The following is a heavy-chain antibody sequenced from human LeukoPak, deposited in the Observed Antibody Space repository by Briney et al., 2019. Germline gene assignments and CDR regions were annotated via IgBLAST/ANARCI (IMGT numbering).Heavy chain of an antibody. D-gene: IGHD6-13*01. J-gene: IGHJ4*02. V-gene: IGHV3-9*01. CDR1: GFTLDDYA. CDR3: AKDASSGSSWYYFDY. CDR2: ISWNSGSI. Sequence: PGGSLRLSFAASGFTLDDYAMHWVREAPGKGLGWVSGISWNSGSIGYADSVKGRFTISRDNAKNSLYLQMNSLRAEDTALYYCAKDASSGSSWYYFDYWGQGTLVTVSS.